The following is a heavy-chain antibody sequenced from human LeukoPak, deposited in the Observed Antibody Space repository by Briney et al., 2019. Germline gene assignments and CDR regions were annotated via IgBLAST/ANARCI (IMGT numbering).Heavy chain of an antibody. CDR1: GFSVSSNY. V-gene: IGHV3-53*01. Sequence: GASLRLSCAASGFSVSSNYMSWVRQAPGKGLEWVSVIYSGGSTYYAGSVKGRFTISRDNSKNTLYLQMNSLRAEDTAVYYCARVGGNRPWYFDLWGRGTLVTVSS. J-gene: IGHJ2*01. D-gene: IGHD4-23*01. CDR3: ARVGGNRPWYFDL. CDR2: IYSGGST.